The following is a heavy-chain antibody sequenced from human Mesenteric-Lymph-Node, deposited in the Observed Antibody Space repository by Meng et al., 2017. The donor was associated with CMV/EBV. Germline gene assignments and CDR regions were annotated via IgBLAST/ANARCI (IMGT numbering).Heavy chain of an antibody. V-gene: IGHV1-58*01. CDR2: IVVGSGNT. CDR1: GFTFTSSA. Sequence: SVKVSCKASGFTFTSSAVQWVRQARGQRLEWIGWIVVGSGNTNYAQKFQERVTITRDMSTSTAYMELSSLRSEDTAVYYGAADRGYCSSTSCHAYYGMDVWGQGTTVTVSS. J-gene: IGHJ6*02. D-gene: IGHD2-2*01. CDR3: AADRGYCSSTSCHAYYGMDV.